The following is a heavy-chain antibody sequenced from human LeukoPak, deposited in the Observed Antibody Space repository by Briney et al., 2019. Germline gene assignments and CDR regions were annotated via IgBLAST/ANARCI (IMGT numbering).Heavy chain of an antibody. CDR2: IYHSGST. CDR1: GGSISSSNW. V-gene: IGHV4-4*02. J-gene: IGHJ4*02. CDR3: ANRIAVAGTSSPLDY. D-gene: IGHD6-19*01. Sequence: PSETLSLTCAVSGGSISSSNWWSWVRQPPGKGLEWIGEIYHSGSTSYNPSLKSRVTISVDKSKNQFSLKLSSVTAADTAVYYCANRIAVAGTSSPLDYWGQGTLVTVSS.